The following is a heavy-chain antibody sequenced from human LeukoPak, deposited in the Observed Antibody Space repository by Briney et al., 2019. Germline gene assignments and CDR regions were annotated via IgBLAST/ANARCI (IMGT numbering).Heavy chain of an antibody. J-gene: IGHJ4*02. CDR2: MNPNSGGT. V-gene: IGHV1-2*02. CDR3: TRAPSSGPFDY. CDR1: GYTFTGYY. D-gene: IGHD3-22*01. Sequence: ASVKVSCKASGYTFTGYYIHWVRQAPGQGLEWMGWMNPNSGGTDYAQKFQGRVTMTRDTSISTAYMELSRLRSDDTALYYCTRAPSSGPFDYWGQGTLVTVSS.